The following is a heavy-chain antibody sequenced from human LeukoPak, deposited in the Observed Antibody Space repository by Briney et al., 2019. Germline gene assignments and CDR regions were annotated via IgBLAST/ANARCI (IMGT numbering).Heavy chain of an antibody. CDR3: ARLTGEVGLDY. D-gene: IGHD7-27*01. V-gene: IGHV3-23*01. CDR2: ISGSGGST. J-gene: IGHJ4*02. CDR1: GFTFSSYG. Sequence: TGGTLRLSCAASGFTFSSYGMSWVRQAPGKGLEWVSAISGSGGSTYYADSVKGRFTISRDNSKNTLYLQMNSLRAEDTAVYYCARLTGEVGLDYWGQGTLVTVSS.